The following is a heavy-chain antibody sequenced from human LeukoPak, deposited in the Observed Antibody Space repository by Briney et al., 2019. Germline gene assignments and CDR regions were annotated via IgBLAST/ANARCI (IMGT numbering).Heavy chain of an antibody. Sequence: GGTLRLSCAASGFTFRTFAMNWVRQAPGKGLECVSGICGCGDLTKYADSVRGRFTISRDNSKNTLSLQMNSLRAEDTAVYYCARVEGAYCSSISCYVDYWGQGTLVTVSS. CDR3: ARVEGAYCSSISCYVDY. CDR2: ICGCGDLT. V-gene: IGHV3-23*01. CDR1: GFTFRTFA. D-gene: IGHD2-2*01. J-gene: IGHJ4*02.